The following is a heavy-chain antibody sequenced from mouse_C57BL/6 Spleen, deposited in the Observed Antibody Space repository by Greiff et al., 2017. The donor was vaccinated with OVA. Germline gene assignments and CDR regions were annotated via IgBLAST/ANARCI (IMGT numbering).Heavy chain of an antibody. CDR3: ARSSTMVTTAMDY. CDR2: LYPGSGST. D-gene: IGHD2-2*01. Sequence: VQLQQPGAELVKPGASVKMSCKASGYTFTSYWITWVKQRPGQGLEWIGDLYPGSGSTNYNEKFKSKATLTVDTSSSTAYMQLSSLTSEDSAVYYCARSSTMVTTAMDYWGQGTSVTVSS. CDR1: GYTFTSYW. V-gene: IGHV1-55*01. J-gene: IGHJ4*01.